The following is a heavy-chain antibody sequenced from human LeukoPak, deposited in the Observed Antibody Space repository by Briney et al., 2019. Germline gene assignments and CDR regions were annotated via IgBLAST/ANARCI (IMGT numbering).Heavy chain of an antibody. D-gene: IGHD2-15*01. CDR1: GGTFSSYA. Sequence: ASVKVSCKASGGTFSSYAISWVRQAPGQGLEWMGGIIPIFGTANYAQKFQGRVTITADESTSTAYMELSSLRSEDTAVYYCARDPLGYYSGGSCYDYYYGMDVWGQGTTVTVSS. V-gene: IGHV1-69*01. CDR3: ARDPLGYYSGGSCYDYYYGMDV. J-gene: IGHJ6*02. CDR2: IIPIFGTA.